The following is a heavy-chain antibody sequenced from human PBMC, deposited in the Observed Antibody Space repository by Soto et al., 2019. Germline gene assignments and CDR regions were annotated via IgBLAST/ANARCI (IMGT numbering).Heavy chain of an antibody. CDR3: ARRGPGIAAAGRNYYYYGMDV. Sequence: PSETLSLTCTVSGGSISSYYWGWIRQPPGKGLEWIGSIYYSGSTYYNPSLKSRVTISVDTSKNQFSLKLSSVTAADTAVYYCARRGPGIAAAGRNYYYYGMDVWGQGTTVTVSS. V-gene: IGHV4-39*01. CDR2: IYYSGST. CDR1: GGSISSYY. D-gene: IGHD6-13*01. J-gene: IGHJ6*02.